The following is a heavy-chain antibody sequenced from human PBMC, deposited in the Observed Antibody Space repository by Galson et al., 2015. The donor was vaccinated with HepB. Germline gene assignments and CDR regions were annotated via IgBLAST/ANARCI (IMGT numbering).Heavy chain of an antibody. D-gene: IGHD5-18*01. CDR1: GFTFSGSA. Sequence: SLRLSCAGSGFTFSGSAMHWVRQASGKGLEWVGGIGCKGINYATAYTASVKGRFTISSDDSKNTAYLQMNRLGTEDTAVYDCTLLGDFSGYGSPWGRGTLVTVSS. CDR2: IGCKGINYAT. J-gene: IGHJ5*02. CDR3: TLLGDFSGYGSP. V-gene: IGHV3-73*01.